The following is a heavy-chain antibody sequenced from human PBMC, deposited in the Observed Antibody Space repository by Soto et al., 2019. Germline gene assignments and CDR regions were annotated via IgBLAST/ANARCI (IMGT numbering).Heavy chain of an antibody. V-gene: IGHV3-23*01. J-gene: IGHJ4*02. CDR1: GFTFNNYA. CDR2: ISGSGATP. CDR3: AKAGYCTCFSCYFYYFDS. Sequence: EVQLLESGGGLLQPGGSLRLSCSASGFTFNNYAMAWVRQAPGEGLEWVSGISGSGATPYYADSVKGRFTISRDNSKNTLFLQMNSLSAEDTAVYFCAKAGYCTCFSCYFYYFDSWGQGTLVTVSS. D-gene: IGHD2-8*01.